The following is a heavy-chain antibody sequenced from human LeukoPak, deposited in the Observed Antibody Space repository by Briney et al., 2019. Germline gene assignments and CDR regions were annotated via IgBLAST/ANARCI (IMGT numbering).Heavy chain of an antibody. D-gene: IGHD5-18*01. J-gene: IGHJ5*02. CDR1: GYSFTGYY. V-gene: IGHV1-2*02. Sequence: ASVKVSCKTSGYSFTGYYMHWVRQAPGQGLEWMGWINPNSGGTNYAQKFQGRVTMTRDTSVSTAYMELSRLRSDDTAVYYCARMDTGLAGSPNWFDPWGQGTLVTVSS. CDR2: INPNSGGT. CDR3: ARMDTGLAGSPNWFDP.